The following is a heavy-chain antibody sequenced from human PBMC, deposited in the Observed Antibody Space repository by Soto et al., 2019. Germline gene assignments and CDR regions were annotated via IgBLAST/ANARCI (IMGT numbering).Heavy chain of an antibody. D-gene: IGHD2-2*01. CDR1: GFSISGHW. J-gene: IGHJ6*02. CDR3: ARESAALPPSSIMDV. Sequence: GGSLTLSCAASGFSISGHWMHWVRRAPGKGLVWVSRINSDGSSTAYADSVKGRFTISRDNAQNTLYLQMSSLRGGDTAVYYCARESAALPPSSIMDVWGQGTSVTVSS. CDR2: INSDGSST. V-gene: IGHV3-74*01.